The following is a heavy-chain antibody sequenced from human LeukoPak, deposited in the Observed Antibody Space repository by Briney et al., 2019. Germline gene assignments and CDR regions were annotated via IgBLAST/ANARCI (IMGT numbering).Heavy chain of an antibody. Sequence: GGPLRLSCAASGFTFSSYAMSWVRQAPGKGLEWVSAISGSGGSTYYADSVKGRFTISRDNSKNTLYLQMNSLRAEDTAVYYCAKENGDSSGYYYNNWFDPWGQGTLVTVSS. CDR1: GFTFSSYA. D-gene: IGHD3-22*01. CDR3: AKENGDSSGYYYNNWFDP. V-gene: IGHV3-23*01. CDR2: ISGSGGST. J-gene: IGHJ5*02.